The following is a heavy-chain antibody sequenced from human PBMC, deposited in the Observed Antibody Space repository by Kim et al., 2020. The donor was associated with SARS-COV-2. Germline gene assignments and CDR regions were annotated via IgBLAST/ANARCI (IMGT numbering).Heavy chain of an antibody. J-gene: IGHJ6*01. CDR1: GFTFSSYG. CDR2: ISYDGSNK. CDR3: AKNCGGDCYQIYYYYYG. V-gene: IGHV3-30*18. D-gene: IGHD2-21*02. Sequence: GGSLRLSCAASGFTFSSYGMHWVRQAPGKGLEWVAVISYDGSNKYYADSVKGRFTISRDNSKNTLYLQMNSLRAEDTAVYYCAKNCGGDCYQIYYYYYG.